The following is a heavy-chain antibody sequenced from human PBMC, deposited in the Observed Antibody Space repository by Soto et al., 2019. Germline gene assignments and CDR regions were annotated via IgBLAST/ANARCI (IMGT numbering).Heavy chain of an antibody. V-gene: IGHV3-33*01. CDR3: VARRAATADY. CDR2: IWYDGSNK. CDR1: WFTFSSYT. D-gene: IGHD2-15*01. J-gene: IGHJ4*02. Sequence: PGGSLRLSWAASWFTFSSYTIHWGRQAPGKGMEWVAVIWYDGSNKYYADSVKGRFTISRDNSKNTLSLQMNSLRAEDTAVYYCVARRAATADYWGQGTLVTVSS.